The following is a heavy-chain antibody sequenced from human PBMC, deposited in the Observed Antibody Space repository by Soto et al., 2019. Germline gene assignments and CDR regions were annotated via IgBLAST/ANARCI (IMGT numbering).Heavy chain of an antibody. CDR2: ISSSSSYI. CDR3: ARDARGYYGQLDY. CDR1: GFTFSSYS. J-gene: IGHJ4*02. V-gene: IGHV3-21*01. D-gene: IGHD3-16*01. Sequence: EVQLVESGGGLVKPGGSLRLSCAAFGFTFSSYSMNWVRQAPGKGLEWVSSISSSSSYIYYADSVKGRFTISRDNAKNSLYLQMNSLRAEDTAVYYCARDARGYYGQLDYWGQGTLVTVSS.